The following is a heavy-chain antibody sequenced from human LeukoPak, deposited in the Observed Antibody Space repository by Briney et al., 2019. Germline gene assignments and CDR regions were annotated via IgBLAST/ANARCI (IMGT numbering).Heavy chain of an antibody. V-gene: IGHV3-21*01. CDR2: ISISNSYI. Sequence: GGSLRLSCAASGFTFSSYSMNWVRQAPGKGLEWVSSISISNSYIYYADSVKGRFTISRDNAKNSLYLQMNSLRAEDTAVYYCARVGAAAVHLNYWGQGTLVTVSS. CDR3: ARVGAAAVHLNY. J-gene: IGHJ4*02. D-gene: IGHD6-13*01. CDR1: GFTFSSYS.